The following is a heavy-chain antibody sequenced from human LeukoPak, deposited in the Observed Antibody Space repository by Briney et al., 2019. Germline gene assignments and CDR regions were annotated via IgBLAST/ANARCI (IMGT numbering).Heavy chain of an antibody. V-gene: IGHV3-21*01. Sequence: PGGSLRLSCAASGFTFSSYSMNWVGQAPGKGLEWVSSISSSSSYIYYADSVKGRFTISRDNAKNSLYLQMNSLRAEDTAVYYCARAGGVGATGYYFDYWGQGTLVTVSS. D-gene: IGHD1-26*01. CDR1: GFTFSSYS. CDR2: ISSSSSYI. CDR3: ARAGGVGATGYYFDY. J-gene: IGHJ4*02.